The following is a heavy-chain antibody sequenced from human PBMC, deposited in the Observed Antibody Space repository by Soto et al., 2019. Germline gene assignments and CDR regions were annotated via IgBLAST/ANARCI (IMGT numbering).Heavy chain of an antibody. D-gene: IGHD3-10*01. CDR3: AVHRATPGVALSNWFGP. CDR1: GGSFSGYY. CDR2: INHSGST. Sequence: SETLSLTCAVYGGSFSGYYWSWIRQPPGKGLEWIGEINHSGSTNYNPSLKSRATISVDTSKNQFSLKLTSVTAADTAVYYCAVHRATPGVALSNWFGPWGQGSLVTVSS. V-gene: IGHV4-34*01. J-gene: IGHJ5*02.